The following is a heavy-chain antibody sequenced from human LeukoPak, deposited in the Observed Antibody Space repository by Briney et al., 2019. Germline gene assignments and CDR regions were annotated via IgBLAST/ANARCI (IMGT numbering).Heavy chain of an antibody. J-gene: IGHJ6*03. CDR1: GGSVSSSTYH. CDR2: IYYSGSP. Sequence: SETLSLTCSVSGGSVSSSTYHWGWIRQPPGKGLEWIGNIYYSGSPYYNPSLKSRVTISVDTSKNQFSLKLSSVTAADTAVYYCARDRYFDWLLNGYYYYYMDVWGKGTTVTISS. V-gene: IGHV4-39*07. D-gene: IGHD3-9*01. CDR3: ARDRYFDWLLNGYYYYYMDV.